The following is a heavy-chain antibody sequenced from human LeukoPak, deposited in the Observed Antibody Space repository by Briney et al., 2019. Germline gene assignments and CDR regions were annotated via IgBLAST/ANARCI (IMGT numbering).Heavy chain of an antibody. CDR3: AKDIVVVTSGSNAFDI. D-gene: IGHD2-21*02. V-gene: IGHV3-23*01. Sequence: PGGSLRLSCAASGFTFSSSAMSWVRQAPGKGLEWLSTISGGGGSTYYADSVKGRFTISRDNSKNTLYLQMNSLRAEDTAVYYCAKDIVVVTSGSNAFDIWGQGTMVTVSS. J-gene: IGHJ3*02. CDR1: GFTFSSSA. CDR2: ISGGGGST.